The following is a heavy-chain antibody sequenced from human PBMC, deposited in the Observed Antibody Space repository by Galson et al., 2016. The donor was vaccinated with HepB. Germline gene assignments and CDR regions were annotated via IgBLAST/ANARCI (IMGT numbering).Heavy chain of an antibody. CDR1: GGSISSRSYY. CDR2: IYYSTST. D-gene: IGHD1-1*01. V-gene: IGHV4-39*01. Sequence: SETLSLTCSVSGGSISSRSYYWGWIRQPPGKGLEWIGSIYYSTSTYYNPSLKSRVTISVDTSKNQFSLKLSSVTAADTAVYYCARQPSNWNSVFRVYYFGYWGQGTLVTVSS. J-gene: IGHJ4*02. CDR3: ARQPSNWNSVFRVYYFGY.